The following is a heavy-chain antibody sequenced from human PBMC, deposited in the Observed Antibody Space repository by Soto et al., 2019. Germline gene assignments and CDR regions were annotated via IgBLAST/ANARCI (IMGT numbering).Heavy chain of an antibody. J-gene: IGHJ4*02. Sequence: GESLKISCQASGYVFRNSWIGWVRQVPGKGLEWMGIIYPGDSDVRYSPSFQGQITISVDTSINTAYLHLSSLKTSDTALYYCGRQQKYATGWSRLYYFDNWGQGTLVTVSS. V-gene: IGHV5-51*01. CDR1: GYVFRNSW. D-gene: IGHD6-19*01. CDR3: GRQQKYATGWSRLYYFDN. CDR2: IYPGDSDV.